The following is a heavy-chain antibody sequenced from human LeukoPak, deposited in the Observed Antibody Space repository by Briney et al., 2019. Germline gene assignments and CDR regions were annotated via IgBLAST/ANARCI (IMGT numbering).Heavy chain of an antibody. D-gene: IGHD7-27*01. V-gene: IGHV4-30-2*01. CDR1: GVSISSSGYY. CDR2: IYHSGSA. J-gene: IGHJ4*01. Sequence: SETLSLTCTVSGVSISSSGYYWRRTRQPPGNGLEWIGYIYHSGSAYYNPSLKSRDTISIDRSKSQVSLKLSSVTAADTAVDCCARADLTGGVEDYWGQGTLVTVSS. CDR3: ARADLTGGVEDY.